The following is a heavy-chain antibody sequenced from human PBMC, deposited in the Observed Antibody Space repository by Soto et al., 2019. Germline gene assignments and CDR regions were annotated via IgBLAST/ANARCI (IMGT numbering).Heavy chain of an antibody. V-gene: IGHV1-8*01. J-gene: IGHJ6*02. Sequence: QVQRVQSGAEVKKPGASVKVSCKASVYTFTSYDINWVRQATGQGLEWMGWMNPNSGNTGYAQKFKGRVTMTRNTSISTAYMELSSVRSEDTAVYYCARRGYSSSWYYYYYYGMDVWGQGTTVTVSS. D-gene: IGHD6-13*01. CDR2: MNPNSGNT. CDR1: VYTFTSYD. CDR3: ARRGYSSSWYYYYYYGMDV.